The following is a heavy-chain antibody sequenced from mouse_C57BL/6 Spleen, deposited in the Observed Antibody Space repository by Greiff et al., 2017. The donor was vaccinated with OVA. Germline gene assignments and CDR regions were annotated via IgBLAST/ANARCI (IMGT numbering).Heavy chain of an antibody. CDR1: GYSFTGYY. CDR3: ARWGNGYAMDY. V-gene: IGHV1-42*01. J-gene: IGHJ4*01. CDR2: INPSTGGT. D-gene: IGHD2-1*01. Sequence: EVKLMESGPELVKPGASVKISCKASGYSFTGYYMNWVKQSPEKSLEWIGEINPSTGGTTYNQKFKAKATLTVDKSSSTAYMQLKSLTSEDSAVYYCARWGNGYAMDYWGQGTSVTVSS.